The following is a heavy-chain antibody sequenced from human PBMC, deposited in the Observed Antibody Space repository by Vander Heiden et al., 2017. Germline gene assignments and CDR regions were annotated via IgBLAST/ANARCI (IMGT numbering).Heavy chain of an antibody. Sequence: QVQLVQSGAEVKKPGSSVKVSCKASGGTLSSYVISWGRQAPGQGLEWMGGIIPLFGTANYAQKFQGRVTITADESTSTAYMELSSPRSEDTAVYYCARSYYYDSSTAYYGDYHYGMDVWGQGTTVTVSS. D-gene: IGHD3-22*01. CDR1: GGTLSSYV. CDR2: IIPLFGTA. V-gene: IGHV1-69*01. CDR3: ARSYYYDSSTAYYGDYHYGMDV. J-gene: IGHJ6*02.